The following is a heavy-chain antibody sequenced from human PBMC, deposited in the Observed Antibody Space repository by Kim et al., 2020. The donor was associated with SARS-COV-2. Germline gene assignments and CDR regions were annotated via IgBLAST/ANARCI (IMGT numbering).Heavy chain of an antibody. V-gene: IGHV3-72*01. CDR3: TNNGMDV. Sequence: GGSLRLSCAASGFTFSDHYMDWVRQAPGKGLEWVGRSRNKANSYTTEYAASVKGRFTISRDDSKNSLYLQMNSLKTEDTAVYCCTNNGMDVWGQGTTVTVSS. CDR2: SRNKANSYTT. J-gene: IGHJ6*02. CDR1: GFTFSDHY.